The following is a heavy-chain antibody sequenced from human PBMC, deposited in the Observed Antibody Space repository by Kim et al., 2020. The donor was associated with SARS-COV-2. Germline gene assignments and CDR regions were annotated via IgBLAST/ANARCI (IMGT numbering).Heavy chain of an antibody. J-gene: IGHJ6*02. V-gene: IGHV3-48*02. CDR2: ISSSSSTV. CDR3: ARCPLSMTMVRGMITTTLFDYYNMDA. CDR1: GFNFNSYS. D-gene: IGHD3-10*01. Sequence: GGSLRLSCTVSGFNFNSYSMNWVRQAPGKGLEWVSYISSSSSTVYYAGSVRGRFTISRDNAKNSLFLQMNSQRDDDTAVYYCARCPLSMTMVRGMITTTLFDYYNMDAWGQGTTVTVSS.